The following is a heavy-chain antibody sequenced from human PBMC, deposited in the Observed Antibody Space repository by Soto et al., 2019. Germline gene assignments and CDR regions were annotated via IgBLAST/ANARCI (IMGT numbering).Heavy chain of an antibody. J-gene: IGHJ4*02. Sequence: KPSETLSLTCAVYGGSFSGYYWSWIRQPPGKGLEWIGEINHSGSTNYNPSLTSRVTISVDTSKNQFSLKLSSVTAADTAVYYCARGPFMAWNSPFDYWGQGTLVTVSS. CDR3: ARGPFMAWNSPFDY. D-gene: IGHD1-7*01. V-gene: IGHV4-34*01. CDR1: GGSFSGYY. CDR2: INHSGST.